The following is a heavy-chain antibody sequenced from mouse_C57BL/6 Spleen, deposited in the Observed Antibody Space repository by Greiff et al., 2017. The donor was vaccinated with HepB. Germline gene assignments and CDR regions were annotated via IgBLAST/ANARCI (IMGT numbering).Heavy chain of an antibody. V-gene: IGHV3-6*01. CDR3: ARGDIYYYGSSRSYYFDY. Sequence: EVQRVESGPGLVKPSQSLSLTCSVTGYSITSGYYWNWIRQFPGNKLEWMGYISYDGSNNYNPSLKNRISITRDTSKNQFFLKLNSVTTEDTATYYCARGDIYYYGSSRSYYFDYWGQGTTLTVSS. CDR1: GYSITSGYY. J-gene: IGHJ2*01. D-gene: IGHD1-1*01. CDR2: ISYDGSN.